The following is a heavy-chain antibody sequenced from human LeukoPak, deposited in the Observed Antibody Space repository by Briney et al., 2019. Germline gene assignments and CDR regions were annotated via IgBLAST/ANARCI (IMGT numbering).Heavy chain of an antibody. CDR3: ARTDWGRLTTVTTQDAFDI. Sequence: SVKVSCKASGCTFTSYGIRWVPQAPGQGLEWIGWISAYNGNTNYAQKLQGRVTMTTDTSTSTAYMELRSLRSDDTAGYYCARTDWGRLTTVTTQDAFDIWGQGTMVTVSS. V-gene: IGHV1-18*01. J-gene: IGHJ3*02. CDR2: ISAYNGNT. CDR1: GCTFTSYG. D-gene: IGHD4-17*01.